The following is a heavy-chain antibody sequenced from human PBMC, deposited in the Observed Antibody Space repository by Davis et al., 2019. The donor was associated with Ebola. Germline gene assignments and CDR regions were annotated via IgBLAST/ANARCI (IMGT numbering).Heavy chain of an antibody. CDR2: ISAYNDNT. D-gene: IGHD3-10*01. Sequence: AASVKVSCKASGYTFTSYGISWVRQAPGQGLEWMGWISAYNDNTNYAQKFQGRVTMTTDTSTSTAYMELRSLRSDDTAVYYCAREGWRMVRGVSSTNDYYYYGMDVWGKGTTVTVSS. CDR1: GYTFTSYG. CDR3: AREGWRMVRGVSSTNDYYYYGMDV. V-gene: IGHV1-18*01. J-gene: IGHJ6*04.